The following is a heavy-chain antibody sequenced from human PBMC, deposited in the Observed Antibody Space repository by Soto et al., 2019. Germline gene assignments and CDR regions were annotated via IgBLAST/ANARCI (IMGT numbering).Heavy chain of an antibody. Sequence: GASVKVSCKASGGTFSSYTISWVRQAPGQGLEWMGRIIPILGIANYAQKFQGRVTITADKSTSTAYMELSSLRSEDTAVYYCARDRPRGGEDAFDIWGQGTMVTVSS. CDR2: IIPILGIA. CDR1: GGTFSSYT. J-gene: IGHJ3*02. D-gene: IGHD3-16*01. V-gene: IGHV1-69*04. CDR3: ARDRPRGGEDAFDI.